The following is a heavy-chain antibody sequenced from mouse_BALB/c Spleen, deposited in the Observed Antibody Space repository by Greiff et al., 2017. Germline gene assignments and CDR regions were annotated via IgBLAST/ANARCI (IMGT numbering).Heavy chain of an antibody. D-gene: IGHD1-1*02. CDR3: ARGGNHFAD. CDR1: GFHIKDTY. J-gene: IGHJ3*01. CDR2: IDPANGNT. Sequence: EVQLQPSGAALVKPGASVKLSCTASGFHIKDTYMHWVQQRPEQGLEWIGRIDPANGNTKYDPKFPGKATITADTSSNTAYLQLSSLTSEDTAVYYCARGGNHFADWGEGTLVTVSA. V-gene: IGHV14-3*02.